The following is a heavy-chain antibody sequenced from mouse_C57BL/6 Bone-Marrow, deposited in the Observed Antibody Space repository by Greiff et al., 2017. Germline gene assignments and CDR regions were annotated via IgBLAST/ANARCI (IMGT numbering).Heavy chain of an antibody. Sequence: VQLQQSGAELVRPGTSVKMSCKASGYTFTNYWIGWAKQRPGHGLEWIGDIYPGGGYTNYNEKFKGKATLTADKSPSTAYMQFSSLTSEDSAIYYCARTGYGSSHYAMDYWGQGTSVTVSS. CDR2: IYPGGGYT. V-gene: IGHV1-63*01. CDR3: ARTGYGSSHYAMDY. J-gene: IGHJ4*01. CDR1: GYTFTNYW. D-gene: IGHD1-1*01.